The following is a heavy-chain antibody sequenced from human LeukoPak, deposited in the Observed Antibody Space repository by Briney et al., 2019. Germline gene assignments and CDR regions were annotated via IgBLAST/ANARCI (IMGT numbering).Heavy chain of an antibody. CDR3: ARRAVSGSYYFDY. J-gene: IGHJ4*02. CDR1: GFTFSSYG. CDR2: IRYDGSNK. Sequence: PGGSLSLSCAASGFTFSSYGTHWVRQAPGKGLEWVAFIRYDGSNKYFADSVKGRFTISRDNSKNTLYLQMNSLRAEDTAVYYCARRAVSGSYYFDYWGQGTLVTVSS. V-gene: IGHV3-30*02. D-gene: IGHD1-26*01.